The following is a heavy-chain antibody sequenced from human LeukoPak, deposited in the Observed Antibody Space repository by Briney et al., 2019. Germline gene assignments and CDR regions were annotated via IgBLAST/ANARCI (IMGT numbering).Heavy chain of an antibody. Sequence: GGSLRLSCAASGFTFSSYGMHWVRQAPGKGLEWVAFIRYDGYYYADSVKGRFTISRDNSKNTLYLQMNSLRAEDTAVYYCARDGIVVVTAPSDYYYYGMDVWGQGTTVTVSS. D-gene: IGHD2-21*02. CDR3: ARDGIVVVTAPSDYYYYGMDV. CDR2: IRYDGY. V-gene: IGHV3-30*02. CDR1: GFTFSSYG. J-gene: IGHJ6*02.